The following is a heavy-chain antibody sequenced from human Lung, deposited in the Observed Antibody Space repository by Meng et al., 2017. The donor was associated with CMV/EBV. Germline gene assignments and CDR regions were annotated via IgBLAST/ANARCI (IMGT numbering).Heavy chain of an antibody. Sequence: AAXXVSXQASEYTFIYHHMHWVRQAPGQGLEWMGWINPYGGDTKYAQKFHGRDTLYRATSISTAYMDLSRLRPDDTAVYYCARGTIMIRDYHRHCVDVWGQGXTVTVSS. J-gene: IGHJ6*02. D-gene: IGHD3-16*01. CDR2: INPYGGDT. V-gene: IGHV1-2*02. CDR3: ARGTIMIRDYHRHCVDV. CDR1: EYTFIYHH.